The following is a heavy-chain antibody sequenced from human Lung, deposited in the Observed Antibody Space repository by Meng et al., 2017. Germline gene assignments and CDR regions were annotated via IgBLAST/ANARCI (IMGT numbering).Heavy chain of an antibody. Sequence: EVQLLESGGGWVQPGGSPRLSCVASGFTFSSYAMTWGRQAPGKGLEWVSSISGSGGSTYYADSVRGRFTISRDNSKNTVYLQMNSLRAEDTAIYYCVRRIEYSSSSGYWGQGTLVTVSS. V-gene: IGHV3-23*01. CDR2: ISGSGGST. CDR3: VRRIEYSSSSGY. D-gene: IGHD6-6*01. J-gene: IGHJ4*02. CDR1: GFTFSSYA.